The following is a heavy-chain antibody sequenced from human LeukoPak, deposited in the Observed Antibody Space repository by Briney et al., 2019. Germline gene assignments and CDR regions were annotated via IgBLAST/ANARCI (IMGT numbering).Heavy chain of an antibody. D-gene: IGHD6-19*01. CDR1: GFTFSSYA. CDR3: AKGPIVPVADYYFDY. CDR2: ISGSGATT. V-gene: IGHV3-23*01. J-gene: IGHJ4*02. Sequence: GGSLRLPCAASGFTFSSYAMTWVRQVPGKGLEWVSAISGSGATTYSADSVKGRFTVSRDNSRNTLYLQMNSLRAEDTAVYYCAKGPIVPVADYYFDYWGQGTLVTVSS.